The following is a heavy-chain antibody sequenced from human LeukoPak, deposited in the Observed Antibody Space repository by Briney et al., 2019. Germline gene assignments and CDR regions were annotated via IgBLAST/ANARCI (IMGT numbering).Heavy chain of an antibody. CDR2: ISYIGSA. Sequence: SETLSLTCAVSAASFSSHYWTWIRQSPGKGLEWIGYISYIGSANYNPSLKSRVTISIDTSRNQFSLKLRSVTAADTAVYYCARDLVTVTKGFDIWGQGTMVSVSS. V-gene: IGHV4-59*11. CDR1: AASFSSHY. J-gene: IGHJ3*02. D-gene: IGHD4-17*01. CDR3: ARDLVTVTKGFDI.